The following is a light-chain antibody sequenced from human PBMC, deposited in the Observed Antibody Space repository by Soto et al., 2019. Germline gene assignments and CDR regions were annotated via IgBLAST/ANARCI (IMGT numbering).Light chain of an antibody. J-gene: IGKJ4*01. CDR1: QSVSGN. CDR3: QQYNDWPLT. V-gene: IGKV3D-15*01. Sequence: IVITRSLATLSVSPGETATLSGRASQSVSGNLAWYQQKPGQAPSLLIYDISALATGIPTRFSGSGSGTEFTLTITSLQSEDFAAYYCQQYNDWPLTFGGGTKVDI. CDR2: DIS.